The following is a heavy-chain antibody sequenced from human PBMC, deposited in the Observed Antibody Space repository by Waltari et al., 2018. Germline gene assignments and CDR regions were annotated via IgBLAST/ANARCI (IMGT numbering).Heavy chain of an antibody. CDR1: GFTFTKAW. J-gene: IGHJ6*04. Sequence: EVQVVESGGGLVTPGGSLRLSCVVSGFTFTKAWMSWVRPAPGKGLEWVGRIKSEGDGGTRDYSAPLKGRISLSRDDSKNTVYLQMNTLKPEDTAVYFCATDYGDFLGVWGTGTTVTVFS. CDR3: ATDYGDFLGV. V-gene: IGHV3-15*01. CDR2: IKSEGDGGTR. D-gene: IGHD3-10*01.